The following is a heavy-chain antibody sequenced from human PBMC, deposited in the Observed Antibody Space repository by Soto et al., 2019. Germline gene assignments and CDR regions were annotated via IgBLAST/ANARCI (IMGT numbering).Heavy chain of an antibody. CDR1: GGTFSSDA. D-gene: IGHD3-22*01. V-gene: IGHV1-69*13. J-gene: IGHJ3*02. CDR2: IIPIFGTA. Sequence: GASVKVSCKASGGTFSSDAISWVRQAPGQGLEWMGGIIPIFGTANYAQKFQGRVTITADESTSTAYMELSSLRSEDTAVYYCARWSRDSSGYLFPFGDALDIWGQGTMVTVSS. CDR3: ARWSRDSSGYLFPFGDALDI.